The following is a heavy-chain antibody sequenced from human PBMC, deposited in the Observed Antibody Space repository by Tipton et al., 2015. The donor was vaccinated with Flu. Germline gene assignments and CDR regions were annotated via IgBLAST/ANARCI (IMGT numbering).Heavy chain of an antibody. D-gene: IGHD3-10*01. CDR2: VYSSGTT. V-gene: IGHV4-4*07. J-gene: IGHJ5*02. Sequence: TLSLTCTVSGGSISSFYWTWIRQPAGKELQWIGRVYSSGTTYFNPSLKSRLTMSVDASKNQVYMTLKSVTAADTAVYYCARGSGSGTFVIFDPWGQGTLVTVSS. CDR1: GGSISSFY. CDR3: ARGSGSGTFVIFDP.